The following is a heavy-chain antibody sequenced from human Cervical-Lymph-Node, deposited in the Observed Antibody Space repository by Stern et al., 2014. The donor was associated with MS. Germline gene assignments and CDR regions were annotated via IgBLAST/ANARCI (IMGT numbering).Heavy chain of an antibody. CDR3: ATGSGDNWFDP. CDR2: ILLPVGPT. J-gene: IGHJ5*02. D-gene: IGHD3-10*01. V-gene: IGHV1-69*06. CDR1: GG. Sequence: QVQLVQSGADVKKPGSSVRVSCKASGGVSWLRLAPGPGLEWMGDILLPVGPTHYAQRFQGRLTITADTSSNTTFMELSSLRSDDTAVYYCATGSGDNWFDPWGQGTLVSVSS.